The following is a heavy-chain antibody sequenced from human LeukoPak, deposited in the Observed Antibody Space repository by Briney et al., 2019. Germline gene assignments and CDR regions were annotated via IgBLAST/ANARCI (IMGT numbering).Heavy chain of an antibody. V-gene: IGHV5-51*01. CDR3: ARHEFYGSGSYYCNY. D-gene: IGHD3-10*01. J-gene: IGHJ4*02. CDR2: IYPADSDI. Sequence: GESLKISCKASGYTFTSYWIGWVRQMPGSGPEWMGIIYPADSDIRYSPSFQGQVTISADKSISTAYLQWSSLKASDTAMYYRARHEFYGSGSYYCNYWGQGTLVTVSS. CDR1: GYTFTSYW.